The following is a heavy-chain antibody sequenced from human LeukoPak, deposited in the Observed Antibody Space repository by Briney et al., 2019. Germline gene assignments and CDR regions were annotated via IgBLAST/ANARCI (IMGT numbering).Heavy chain of an antibody. J-gene: IGHJ4*02. Sequence: GPLRLSCAASGFTFSSYSMKWVRQAPGKGLEWVSSISSSSSYIYYADSVKGRFTISRDNAKNSLYLQMNSLRAEDTAVYYCAREVAAEIAVAGTGIDYWGQGTLVTVSS. D-gene: IGHD6-19*01. CDR2: ISSSSSYI. CDR3: AREVAAEIAVAGTGIDY. CDR1: GFTFSSYS. V-gene: IGHV3-21*01.